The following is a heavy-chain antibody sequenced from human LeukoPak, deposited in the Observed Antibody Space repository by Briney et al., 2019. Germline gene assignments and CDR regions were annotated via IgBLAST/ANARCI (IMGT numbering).Heavy chain of an antibody. J-gene: IGHJ6*03. V-gene: IGHV3-7*01. CDR2: IKQDGSEK. CDR1: GFTLSSYW. D-gene: IGHD2-2*01. CDR3: ARAEGTVVPAAMVSLYYYYMDV. Sequence: PGGSLRLSCAASGFTLSSYWMSWVRQAPGKGLEWVANIKQDGSEKYYVDSVKGRFTISRDNAKNSLYLQMNSLRAEDTAVYYCARAEGTVVPAAMVSLYYYYMDVWGKGTTVTVSS.